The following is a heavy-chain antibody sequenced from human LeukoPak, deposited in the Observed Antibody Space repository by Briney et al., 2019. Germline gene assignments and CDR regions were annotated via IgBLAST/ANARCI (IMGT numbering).Heavy chain of an antibody. Sequence: PGGSLRLSCAASGFTFSSYAMHWVRQAPGKGLEWVAVISYDGSNKYYADSVKGRFTISRDNSKNSLYLQMNSLRAEDTAVYYCARAVYYYYDSRGYSRNYFDYGGQEPLVTVSS. CDR2: ISYDGSNK. J-gene: IGHJ4*02. CDR3: ARAVYYYYDSRGYSRNYFDY. D-gene: IGHD3-22*01. V-gene: IGHV3-30*04. CDR1: GFTFSSYA.